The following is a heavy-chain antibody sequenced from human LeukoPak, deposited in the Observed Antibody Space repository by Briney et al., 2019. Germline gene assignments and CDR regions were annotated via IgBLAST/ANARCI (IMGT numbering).Heavy chain of an antibody. V-gene: IGHV3-9*01. CDR3: AKAAGGXSYGLSXAXDI. CDR1: GFTFADYA. CDR2: ISWNSGSI. Sequence: PGRSLRLSCAASGFTFADYAMHWVRQAPGKGLEWVSGISWNSGSIGYADSVKGRFTISRDSAKNSLYLQMNSLRAEDTALYYCAKAAGGXSYGLSXAXDIWGQXXMVT. J-gene: IGHJ3*02. D-gene: IGHD5-18*01.